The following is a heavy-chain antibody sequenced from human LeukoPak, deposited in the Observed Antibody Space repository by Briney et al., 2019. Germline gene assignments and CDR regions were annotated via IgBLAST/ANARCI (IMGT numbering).Heavy chain of an antibody. CDR2: ISYDGSYK. J-gene: IGHJ3*02. V-gene: IGHV3-30*18. CDR1: GFTFSTYG. Sequence: GRSLRLSCAASGFTFSTYGMHWVRQSPGKGLEWVAVISYDGSYKEYADSVKGRFTISRDNSKNTLYLQMNSLRAEDTAVYYCAKGLRWFGELGDAFDIWGQGTMVTVSS. CDR3: AKGLRWFGELGDAFDI. D-gene: IGHD3-10*01.